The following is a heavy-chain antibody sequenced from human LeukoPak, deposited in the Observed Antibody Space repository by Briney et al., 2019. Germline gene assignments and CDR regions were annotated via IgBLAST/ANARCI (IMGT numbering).Heavy chain of an antibody. CDR1: GVTFSNYG. Sequence: GRSLRLSCTASGVTFSNYGMHWVRQAPGKGLEWGALLSSDGSETYYADSVRGRFIISRDNSKNTLYLQTNSLRGDDTAVYYCAKSIAVAGRGWYGLDVWGQGTTVTVSS. V-gene: IGHV3-30*18. CDR2: LSSDGSET. D-gene: IGHD6-19*01. J-gene: IGHJ6*02. CDR3: AKSIAVAGRGWYGLDV.